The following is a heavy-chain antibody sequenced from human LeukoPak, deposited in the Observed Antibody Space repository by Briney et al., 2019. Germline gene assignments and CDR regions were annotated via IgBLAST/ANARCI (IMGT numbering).Heavy chain of an antibody. CDR3: ARDEYCSSTSCNAINYFDY. J-gene: IGHJ4*02. V-gene: IGHV4-59*12. CDR1: GGSIRSYY. CDR2: MYYSGST. D-gene: IGHD2-2*01. Sequence: SETLSLTCTVSGGSIRSYYWSWIRQPPGKGLEWIGYMYYSGSTNYNRSFKSRVTTSVDTSKNQFSLKLSSVTAADTAVYYCARDEYCSSTSCNAINYFDYWGQGTLVTVSS.